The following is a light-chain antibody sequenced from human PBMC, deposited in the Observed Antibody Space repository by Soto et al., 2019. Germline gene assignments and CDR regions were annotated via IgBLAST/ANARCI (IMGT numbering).Light chain of an antibody. CDR2: AAS. J-gene: IGKJ3*01. CDR3: QQSYSTLGFT. V-gene: IGKV1-39*01. Sequence: DIQMTQSPSSLSASVGDRVTITCRASQSISSYLNWYQQKPGKAPKLLIYAASSLQSGVPSRFSGSGSGTDFTLYISSLQPEDFATYYCQQSYSTLGFTFGPGTKVDIK. CDR1: QSISSY.